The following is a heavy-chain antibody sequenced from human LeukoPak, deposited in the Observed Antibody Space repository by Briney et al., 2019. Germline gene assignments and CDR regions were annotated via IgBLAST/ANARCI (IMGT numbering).Heavy chain of an antibody. D-gene: IGHD6-13*01. CDR2: INPNSGGT. CDR1: GYRFTTYS. CDR3: ARGGGSSWYYFDY. V-gene: IGHV1-2*02. J-gene: IGHJ4*02. Sequence: GASVKVSCKTSGYRFTTYSVSWVRQAPGQGLEWMGWINPNSGGTNYAQKFQGRVTMTRDTSISTAYMELSRLRSDDTAVYYCARGGGSSWYYFDYWGQGTLVTVSS.